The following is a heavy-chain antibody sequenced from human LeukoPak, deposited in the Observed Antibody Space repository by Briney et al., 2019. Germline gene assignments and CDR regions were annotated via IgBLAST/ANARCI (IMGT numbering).Heavy chain of an antibody. CDR2: ISGSGSST. CDR3: AKGRYYYGSGSFMDV. CDR1: GFTFSNHG. J-gene: IGHJ6*03. Sequence: PGGSLRLSCAASGFTFSNHGMNWVRQAPGKGLEWVSAISGSGSSTYYAESVKGRFTISRDNSKNTLYLQMNSLRAEDTAVYYCAKGRYYYGSGSFMDVWGKGTTVTVSS. V-gene: IGHV3-23*01. D-gene: IGHD3-10*01.